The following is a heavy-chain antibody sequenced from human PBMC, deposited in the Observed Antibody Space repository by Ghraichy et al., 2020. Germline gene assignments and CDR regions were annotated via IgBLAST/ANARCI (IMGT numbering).Heavy chain of an antibody. CDR2: ISYDGSNK. J-gene: IGHJ4*02. V-gene: IGHV3-30*04. CDR1: GFTFSSYA. CDR3: ARDVHSSSWYPGKLDY. D-gene: IGHD6-13*01. Sequence: GSLRLSCAASGFTFSSYAMHWVRQAPGKGLEWVAVISYDGSNKYYADSVKGRFTISRDNSKNTLYLQMNSLRAEDTAVYYCARDVHSSSWYPGKLDYWGQGTLVTVSS.